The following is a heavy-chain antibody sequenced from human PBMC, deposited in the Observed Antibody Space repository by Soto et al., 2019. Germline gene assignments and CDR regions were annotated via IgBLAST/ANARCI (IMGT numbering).Heavy chain of an antibody. D-gene: IGHD1-1*01. CDR2: ISSSSSTI. Sequence: GGSLRLSCAASGFTFSSYSMNWVRQAPGKGLEWVSYISSSSSTIYYADSVKGRFTISRDNAKNSLYLQMNSLRAEDTAVYYCARVSIFRNQSKYLNVWGQGTMVTVSS. V-gene: IGHV3-48*01. J-gene: IGHJ3*01. CDR3: ARVSIFRNQSKYLNV. CDR1: GFTFSSYS.